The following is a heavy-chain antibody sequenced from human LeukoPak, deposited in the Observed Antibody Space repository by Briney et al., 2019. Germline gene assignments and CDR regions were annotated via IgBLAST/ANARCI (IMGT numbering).Heavy chain of an antibody. V-gene: IGHV3-21*01. D-gene: IGHD5-24*01. Sequence: GGSLRLSCAASRFTFSSYSMSWVRQAPGKGLEWVSSISSGSGYIYYADSVKGRFTISRDNAKNSLYLQMNSLRAEDTAVYYCARDYQLGRAWFDPWGQGTLVTASS. CDR1: RFTFSSYS. CDR2: ISSGSGYI. CDR3: ARDYQLGRAWFDP. J-gene: IGHJ5*02.